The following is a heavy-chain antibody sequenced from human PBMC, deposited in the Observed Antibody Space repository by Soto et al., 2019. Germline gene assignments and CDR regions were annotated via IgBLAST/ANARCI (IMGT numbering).Heavy chain of an antibody. CDR3: ARDGAVAGISFDY. D-gene: IGHD6-19*01. CDR2: IYHSGST. V-gene: IGHV4-4*02. Sequence: SETLSLTCAFSGFSISSSNWWSWVRQPPGKGLEWIGEIYHSGSTNYNPSLKSRVTISVDKSKNQFSLKLSSVTAADTAVYYRARDGAVAGISFDYWGQGTLVTVSS. CDR1: GFSISSSNW. J-gene: IGHJ4*02.